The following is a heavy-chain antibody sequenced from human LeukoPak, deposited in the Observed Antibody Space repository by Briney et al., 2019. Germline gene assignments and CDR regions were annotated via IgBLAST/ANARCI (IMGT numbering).Heavy chain of an antibody. CDR1: GFTFRNYL. Sequence: PGGSLRLSCAASGFTFRNYLMNWVRQAPGKGLEWVAVISYDGSNKYYADSVKGRFTISRDNSKNTLYLQMNSLRAEDTAVYYCAKGSTGYDFWMYFDYWGQGTLVTVSS. CDR3: AKGSTGYDFWMYFDY. J-gene: IGHJ4*02. CDR2: ISYDGSNK. V-gene: IGHV3-30*18. D-gene: IGHD3-3*01.